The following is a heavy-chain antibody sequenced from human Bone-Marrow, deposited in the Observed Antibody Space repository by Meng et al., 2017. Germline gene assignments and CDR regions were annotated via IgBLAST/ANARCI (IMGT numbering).Heavy chain of an antibody. CDR1: GFTFSSYS. Sequence: GESLKISCAASGFTFSSYSMNWVRQAPGKGLEWVANIKQDGSEMYYVDSVKGRFTISRDNAKNSLYVQMSSLRVEDTALYYCARERGSRQFDLWGRGTLVTVSS. D-gene: IGHD3-10*01. CDR3: ARERGSRQFDL. CDR2: IKQDGSEM. J-gene: IGHJ2*01. V-gene: IGHV3-7*01.